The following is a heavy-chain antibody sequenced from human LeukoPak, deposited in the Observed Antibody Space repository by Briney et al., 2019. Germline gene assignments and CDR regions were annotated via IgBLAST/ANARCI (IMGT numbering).Heavy chain of an antibody. CDR3: ARVSLELRGEPFDY. CDR1: GGTFSSYA. CDR2: IIPIFGTA. J-gene: IGHJ4*02. D-gene: IGHD1-7*01. V-gene: IGHV1-69*13. Sequence: WASVKVSCKASGGTFSSYAISWVRQAPGQGLEWMGGIIPIFGTANYAQKFQGRVTITADESTSTAYMELSSLRSEDTAVYYCARVSLELRGEPFDYWGQGTLVTVSS.